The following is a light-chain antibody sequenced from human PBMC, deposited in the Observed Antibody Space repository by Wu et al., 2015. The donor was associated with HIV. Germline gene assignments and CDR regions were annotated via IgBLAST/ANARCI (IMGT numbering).Light chain of an antibody. V-gene: IGKV1-27*01. CDR3: QQYYTYPFT. J-gene: IGKJ3*01. CDR2: SAS. CDR1: QDISNY. Sequence: DIQMTQSPSSLSASVGDRISITCRASQDISNYLAWFQQKPGKVPRLLIYSASTLQSGVPSRFSGSGSGTDFTLTISSLQPEDVATYYCQQYYTYPFTFGPGTKVDLK.